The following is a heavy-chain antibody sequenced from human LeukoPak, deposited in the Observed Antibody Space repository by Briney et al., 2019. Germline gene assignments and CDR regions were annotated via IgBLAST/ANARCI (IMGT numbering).Heavy chain of an antibody. D-gene: IGHD2-8*01. V-gene: IGHV3-23*01. CDR1: GFTSSSHA. CDR2: ISGSGGST. CDR3: AKDLSPNIPDYFDY. Sequence: GGSLRLSCAASGFTSSSHAMSWVRQAPGKGLEWVSAISGSGGSTYYAVSVKGRFTISRANSKNTLYLQMNSLRAEDTAVYYCAKDLSPNIPDYFDYWGQGTLVTVSS. J-gene: IGHJ4*02.